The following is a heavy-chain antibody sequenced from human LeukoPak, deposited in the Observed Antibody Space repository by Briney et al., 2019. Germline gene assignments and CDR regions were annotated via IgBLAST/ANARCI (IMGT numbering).Heavy chain of an antibody. CDR3: AQGKRIDDYGDYDSFDI. D-gene: IGHD4-17*01. CDR1: GYTFTGYY. J-gene: IGHJ3*02. Sequence: ASVKVSCKAPGYTFTGYYMHWVRQAPGQGLEWMGWLNPNTGGTNYAQKFQGRVTMTRDTSISTAYMELSRLRSGDTAVYYCAQGKRIDDYGDYDSFDIWGQGTMVTVSS. V-gene: IGHV1-2*02. CDR2: LNPNTGGT.